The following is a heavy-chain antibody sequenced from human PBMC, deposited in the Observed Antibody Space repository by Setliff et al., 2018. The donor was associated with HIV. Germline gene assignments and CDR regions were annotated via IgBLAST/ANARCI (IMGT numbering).Heavy chain of an antibody. CDR2: IWHDGSNE. Sequence: PGGSLRLSCGVSGFVFSSYAMHWVRQAPGKGLEWLAVIWHDGSNEHYADSVKGRFTIYRDNSKNTLYLQMNSPEVEDTAVYYCARADSRGDYWFDFWGQGTLVTV. V-gene: IGHV3-33*01. CDR3: ARADSRGDYWFDF. CDR1: GFVFSSYA. D-gene: IGHD3-22*01. J-gene: IGHJ4*02.